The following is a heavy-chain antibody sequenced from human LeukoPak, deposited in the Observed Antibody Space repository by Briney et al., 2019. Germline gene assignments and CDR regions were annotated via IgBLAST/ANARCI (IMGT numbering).Heavy chain of an antibody. J-gene: IGHJ4*02. V-gene: IGHV1-69*13. D-gene: IGHD6-6*01. CDR1: GGTFSSYA. Sequence: GASMKVSRMASGGTFSSYAISWVRQAPGQGLEWMGGIIPIFGTANYAQKFQGRVTITADESTSTAYMELSSLRSEDTAVYYCARAASSSSMGYWGQGTLVTVSS. CDR2: IIPIFGTA. CDR3: ARAASSSSMGY.